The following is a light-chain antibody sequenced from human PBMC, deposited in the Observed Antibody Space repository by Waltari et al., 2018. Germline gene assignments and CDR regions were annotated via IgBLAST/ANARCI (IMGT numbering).Light chain of an antibody. V-gene: IGLV2-8*01. J-gene: IGLJ2*01. Sequence: QSALTQPPSASGSPGQSVTISCTGTSSDVGGYKYVSWYQQHPGKAPKLMIYEVSRRPPGVLSRCFADNSGSTAASPVSGLQADDEADYYCSSYAASNNGVVFGGGTKLTVL. CDR3: SSYAASNNGVV. CDR2: EVS. CDR1: SSDVGGYKY.